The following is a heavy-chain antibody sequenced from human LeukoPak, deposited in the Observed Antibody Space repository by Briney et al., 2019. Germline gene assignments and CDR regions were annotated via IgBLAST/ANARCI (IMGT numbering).Heavy chain of an antibody. J-gene: IGHJ3*02. Sequence: GESLKISCKGSGYSFTSYWIGWVRQMPGKGLEWMGIIYPGDSDTRYSPSFQGQVTISADKSISTAYLQWSSLKALDTAMYYCARRTYYYDSSGYRYAFDIWGQGTMVTVSS. CDR3: ARRTYYYDSSGYRYAFDI. D-gene: IGHD3-22*01. CDR2: IYPGDSDT. V-gene: IGHV5-51*01. CDR1: GYSFTSYW.